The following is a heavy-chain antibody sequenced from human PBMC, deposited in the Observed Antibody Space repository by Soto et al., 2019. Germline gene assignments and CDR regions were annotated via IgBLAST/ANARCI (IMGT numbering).Heavy chain of an antibody. J-gene: IGHJ4*02. Sequence: ASVKVSCKASGGTFSSYAISWVRQAPGQGLEWMGGIIPIFGTANYAQKFQGRVTITADESTSTAYMELSSLRSEDTAVYYCASSIAAAGLNDYWGQGTLVTV. D-gene: IGHD6-13*01. CDR3: ASSIAAAGLNDY. V-gene: IGHV1-69*13. CDR1: GGTFSSYA. CDR2: IIPIFGTA.